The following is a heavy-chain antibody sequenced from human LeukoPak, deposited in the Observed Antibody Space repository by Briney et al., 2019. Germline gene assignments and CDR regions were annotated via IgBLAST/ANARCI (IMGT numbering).Heavy chain of an antibody. CDR2: IYRAGNT. CDR3: ARGGTPGYSSGRIDY. Sequence: GGSLRLSCVASGFTVSSNYMSWVRQAPGKGLEWVSVIYRAGNTYYADSVKGRFTISRHNSENTLYIHMNSLRVEDTAVYFCARGGTPGYSSGRIDYWGQGTLVTVSS. V-gene: IGHV3-53*04. D-gene: IGHD6-19*01. CDR1: GFTVSSNY. J-gene: IGHJ4*02.